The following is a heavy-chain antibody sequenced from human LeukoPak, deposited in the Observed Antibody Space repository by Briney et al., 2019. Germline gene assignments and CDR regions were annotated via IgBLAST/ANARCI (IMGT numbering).Heavy chain of an antibody. V-gene: IGHV4-59*08. Sequence: SETLSFTCTVSGGSISSYYWSWIRQPPGKGLEWIGYIYYSGSTNYNPSLKSRVTISVDTSKNQFSLKLSSVTAADTAVYYCARHPLYCSSTSCYGGVFDYWGQGTLVTVSS. J-gene: IGHJ4*02. D-gene: IGHD2-2*01. CDR3: ARHPLYCSSTSCYGGVFDY. CDR2: IYYSGST. CDR1: GGSISSYY.